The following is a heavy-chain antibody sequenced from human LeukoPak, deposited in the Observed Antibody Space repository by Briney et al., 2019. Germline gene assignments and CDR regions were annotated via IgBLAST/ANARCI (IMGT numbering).Heavy chain of an antibody. CDR2: IRYDGSHK. D-gene: IGHD6-13*01. Sequence: GGSLRLSCAASGFSFSNHGIHWVRQAPGKGLEWVAFIRYDGSHKYYSDSVKGRFTISRDNSKNTLSLQMTSLRTDDTAIYYCAKDDGYSSSWYEDWGQGTLVTVSS. J-gene: IGHJ4*02. CDR1: GFSFSNHG. CDR3: AKDDGYSSSWYED. V-gene: IGHV3-30*02.